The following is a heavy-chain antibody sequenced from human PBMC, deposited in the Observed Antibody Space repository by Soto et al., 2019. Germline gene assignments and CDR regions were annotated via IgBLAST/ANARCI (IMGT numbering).Heavy chain of an antibody. V-gene: IGHV3-30*18. Sequence: QVQLVESGGGVVQPGRSLRLSCAASGFTFSNYGMHWVRQAPGKGLEWVAVISYDGSNKYYADSVKGRFTISRDNSKNTLYLQMNSLRAEDTAVYYCAKNVPGYPENNNGMDVWGQGTTVTVSS. CDR3: AKNVPGYPENNNGMDV. CDR2: ISYDGSNK. D-gene: IGHD3-10*02. J-gene: IGHJ6*02. CDR1: GFTFSNYG.